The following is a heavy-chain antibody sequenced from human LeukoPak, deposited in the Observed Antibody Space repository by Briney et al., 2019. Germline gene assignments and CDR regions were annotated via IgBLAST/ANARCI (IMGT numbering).Heavy chain of an antibody. J-gene: IGHJ4*02. CDR2: INAGNGDT. Sequence: ASVKVSCKASGYTFTKYVVHWVRQAPGQRPEWMGWINAGNGDTKYSQNFQDRVTITRDTSANTAYMELSSLTSEDTALYYCARDDCGDACYPGGYWGQGTLVTVSS. V-gene: IGHV1-3*01. D-gene: IGHD2-21*02. CDR3: ARDDCGDACYPGGY. CDR1: GYTFTKYV.